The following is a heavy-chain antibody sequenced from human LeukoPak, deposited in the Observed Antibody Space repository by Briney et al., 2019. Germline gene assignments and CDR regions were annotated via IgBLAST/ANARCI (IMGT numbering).Heavy chain of an antibody. D-gene: IGHD2-2*02. CDR1: GFTFSDYY. CDR2: ISSSGSTI. V-gene: IGHV3-11*04. CDR3: ARRGRYCSSTSCYKDYYYYYMDV. Sequence: GGSLRFSCAASGFTFSDYYMSWIRQAPGKGLEWVSYISSSGSTIYYADSVKGRFTISRDNAKNSLYLQMNSLRAEDTAVYYCARRGRYCSSTSCYKDYYYYYMDVWGKGTTVTVSS. J-gene: IGHJ6*03.